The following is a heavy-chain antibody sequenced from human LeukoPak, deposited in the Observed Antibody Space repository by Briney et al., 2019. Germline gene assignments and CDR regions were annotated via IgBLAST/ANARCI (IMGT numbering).Heavy chain of an antibody. J-gene: IGHJ3*02. V-gene: IGHV4-59*02. Sequence: PSETLSLTCTVSGDSVSGYYWSWIRQPPGKGLEWIGYIYYSGSTKYNSSLKSRVIISVDTSKNQFSLKLSSVTAADTAVYYCARDRQATTAYDAFDIWGRGTMVTVSS. CDR3: ARDRQATTAYDAFDI. D-gene: IGHD4-17*01. CDR2: IYYSGST. CDR1: GDSVSGYY.